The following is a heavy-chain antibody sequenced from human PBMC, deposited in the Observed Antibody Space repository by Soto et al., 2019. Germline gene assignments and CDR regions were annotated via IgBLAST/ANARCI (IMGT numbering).Heavy chain of an antibody. CDR3: ARQGDMAATPADAFDI. Sequence: GASVKVSCKASGYTFTSYGISWVRQAPGQGLEWMGWISAYNGNTNYAQKLQGRVTMTTDTSTSTAYMELRSLRSDDTAVYYCARQGDMAATPADAFDIWGQGTLVTVSS. V-gene: IGHV1-18*04. CDR1: GYTFTSYG. CDR2: ISAYNGNT. D-gene: IGHD6-19*01. J-gene: IGHJ3*02.